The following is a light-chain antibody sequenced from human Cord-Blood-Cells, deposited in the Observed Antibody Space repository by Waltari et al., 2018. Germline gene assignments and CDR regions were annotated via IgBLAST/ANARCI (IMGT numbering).Light chain of an antibody. CDR3: QQYYSTPRT. J-gene: IGKJ1*01. CDR1: QSVLYSSNNKNY. V-gene: IGKV4-1*01. Sequence: DIVMTQSPDSLAVSLGERATINCKSSQSVLYSSNNKNYLAWYQQKPGQPPKLLIYWAPTRESGVPDRFSGSGSGTDFTLTIISLQAEDVAVYYCQQYYSTPRTFGQGTKVEIK. CDR2: WAP.